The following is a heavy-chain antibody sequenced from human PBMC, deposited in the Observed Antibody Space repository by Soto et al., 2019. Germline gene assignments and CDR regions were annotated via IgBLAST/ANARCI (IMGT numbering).Heavy chain of an antibody. CDR3: AKGQPSRLDY. CDR2: ISGSGGST. CDR1: GFVFGNYA. D-gene: IGHD6-25*01. V-gene: IGHV3-23*01. Sequence: GGSLRLSSAASGFVFGNYAMSWVRQAPGKGLEWVSAISGSGGSTYYADSVKGRFTISRDNSKNTLYLQMNSLRAEDTAVYYCAKGQPSRLDYWGQGTLVTVSS. J-gene: IGHJ4*02.